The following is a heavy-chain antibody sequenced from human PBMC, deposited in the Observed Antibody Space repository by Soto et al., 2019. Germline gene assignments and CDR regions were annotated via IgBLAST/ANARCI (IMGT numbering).Heavy chain of an antibody. CDR1: GFTFSSYS. J-gene: IGHJ4*02. CDR2: ISSSSSTI. CDR3: ARDSSVGDFWSGYYGSFDY. Sequence: GGSLRLSCAASGFTFSSYSMNWVRQAPGKGLEWVSYISSSSSTIYYADSVKGRFTIPRDNAKNSLYLQMNSLRAEDTAVYYCARDSSVGDFWSGYYGSFDYWGQGTLVTVSS. V-gene: IGHV3-48*01. D-gene: IGHD3-3*01.